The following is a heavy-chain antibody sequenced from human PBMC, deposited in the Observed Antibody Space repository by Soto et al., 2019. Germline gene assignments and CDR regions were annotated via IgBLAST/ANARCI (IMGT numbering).Heavy chain of an antibody. Sequence: QVQLVQSGAEVKKPWASVTVSCKASGYTFTSYDLTWVRQATGQGLEWMGWMNPNSGNTGYAQKFQGRVTMTRNTSISTAYMALSSLRSEDTAVYYCARERTGTTSMDVWGQGTTVTVSS. J-gene: IGHJ6*02. CDR2: MNPNSGNT. CDR1: GYTFTSYD. CDR3: ARERTGTTSMDV. V-gene: IGHV1-8*01. D-gene: IGHD1-1*01.